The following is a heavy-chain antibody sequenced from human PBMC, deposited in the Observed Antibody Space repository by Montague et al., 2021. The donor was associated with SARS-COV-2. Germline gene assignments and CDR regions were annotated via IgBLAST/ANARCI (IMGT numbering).Heavy chain of an antibody. J-gene: IGHJ4*02. D-gene: IGHD3-9*01. CDR3: ARHALGYFDWLNEGYFDY. CDR1: GGSITNYY. CDR2: IYYSGST. Sequence: SETLSLTCTVSGGSITNYYWTWIRQPAGKGLEWIGHIYYSGSTNFSPSFKGRGTMSIDASKNQFSLKLNSVTAADTAVYYCARHALGYFDWLNEGYFDYWGQGTLVTVSS. V-gene: IGHV4-59*08.